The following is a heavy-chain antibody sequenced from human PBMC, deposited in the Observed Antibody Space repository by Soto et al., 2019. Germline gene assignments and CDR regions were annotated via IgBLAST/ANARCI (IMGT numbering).Heavy chain of an antibody. V-gene: IGHV3-21*06. Sequence: PGGSLRLSCAASGFTFTRYSMNWVRQAPGKGLEWVSSISSTTNYIHYGDSMKGRFTISRDNAKNSLYLEMNSLRAEDTAVYYCARESEDLTSNFDYWGQG. J-gene: IGHJ4*02. CDR3: ARESEDLTSNFDY. CDR1: GFTFTRYS. CDR2: ISSTTNYI.